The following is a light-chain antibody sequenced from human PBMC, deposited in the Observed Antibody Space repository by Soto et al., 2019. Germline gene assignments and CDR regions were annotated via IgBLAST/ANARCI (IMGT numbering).Light chain of an antibody. Sequence: EIVLTQSPGTLSLSPGERATLPCRASQSVGSYLAWYQQRPGQAPRLLISGASTRATGIPDRFSGSGSGTDFTLTISRLEPEDFAVYYCQQYGCSPYTFGHGTNLEIK. V-gene: IGKV3-20*01. J-gene: IGKJ2*01. CDR2: GAS. CDR1: QSVGSY. CDR3: QQYGCSPYT.